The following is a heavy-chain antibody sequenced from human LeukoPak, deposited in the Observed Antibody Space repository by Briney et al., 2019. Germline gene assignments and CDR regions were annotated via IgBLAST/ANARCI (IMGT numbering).Heavy chain of an antibody. Sequence: ASVKVSCKASGGTFSSYAISLVRQAPGQGLEWMGGIIPIFGTANYAQKFQGRVTITADESTSTAYMELSSLRSEDTAVYYCASNREYGSGSYRGFDPWGQGTLVTVSS. CDR2: IIPIFGTA. CDR3: ASNREYGSGSYRGFDP. CDR1: GGTFSSYA. V-gene: IGHV1-69*13. J-gene: IGHJ5*02. D-gene: IGHD3-10*01.